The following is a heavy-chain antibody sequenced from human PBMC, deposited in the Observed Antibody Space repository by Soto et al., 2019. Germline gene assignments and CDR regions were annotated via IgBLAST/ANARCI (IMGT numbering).Heavy chain of an antibody. CDR1: RYTFTGYY. CDR2: INPNSGGT. D-gene: IGHD3-16*01. V-gene: IGHV1-2*02. J-gene: IGHJ5*02. Sequence: RASVKVSCKASRYTFTGYYMHWVRQAPGQGLEWMGWINPNSGGTNYAQKFQGRVTMTRDTSISTAYMELSRLRSDDTAVYYCARDLRAASVWFDPWGQGTLVTVSS. CDR3: ARDLRAASVWFDP.